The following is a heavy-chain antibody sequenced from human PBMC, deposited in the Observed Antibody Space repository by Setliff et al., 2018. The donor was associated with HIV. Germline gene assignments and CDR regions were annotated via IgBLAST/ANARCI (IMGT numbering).Heavy chain of an antibody. CDR2: INPGRGNT. V-gene: IGHV1-46*01. J-gene: IGHJ6*03. CDR3: ARGLRGVIKGRYYYMDV. D-gene: IGHD3-10*01. Sequence: ASVKVSCKASGYTFTSYYMHWVRQAPGQGLEWMGIINPGRGNTNYAQSFQGRVTVTRDTSTDTVYMELNSLRPEDTADYYCARGLRGVIKGRYYYMDVWGKGTTVTVSS. CDR1: GYTFTSYY.